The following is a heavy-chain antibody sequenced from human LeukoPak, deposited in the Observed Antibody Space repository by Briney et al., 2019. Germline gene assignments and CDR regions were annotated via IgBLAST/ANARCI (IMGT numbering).Heavy chain of an antibody. V-gene: IGHV4-30-4*01. CDR3: ARDYDSSGYYYNY. CDR1: GGSISSGDYY. J-gene: IGHJ4*02. Sequence: TASETLSLTCTVSGGSISSGDYYWSWIRQPPGKGLEWIGYIYYSGSTYYNPSLKSRVTISVDTSKNQFSLKLSSVTAADTAVYYCARDYDSSGYYYNYWGQETLVTVSS. D-gene: IGHD3-22*01. CDR2: IYYSGST.